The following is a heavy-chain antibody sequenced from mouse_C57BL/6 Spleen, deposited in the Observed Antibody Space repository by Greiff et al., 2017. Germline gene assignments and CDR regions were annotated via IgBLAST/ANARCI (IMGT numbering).Heavy chain of an antibody. V-gene: IGHV1-7*01. CDR3: ERRHFDV. Sequence: QVQLQQSGAELAKPGASVKLSCKASGYTFTSYWMHWVKQRPGQGLEWIGYINPSSGYTNYNQKFKGKDTLTVDTSSSTAYMQLSSLTYEVSAGYYGERRHFDVWGTGTTVTVSS. J-gene: IGHJ1*03. CDR2: INPSSGYT. CDR1: GYTFTSYW.